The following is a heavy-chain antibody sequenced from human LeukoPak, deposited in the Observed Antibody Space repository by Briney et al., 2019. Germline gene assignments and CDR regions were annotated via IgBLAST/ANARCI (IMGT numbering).Heavy chain of an antibody. CDR3: ARQRDYDILTGYEFDP. Sequence: GEALKISCKGSGYRFTSYWIGWVRQMPGKGLEWMGIIHPADSDIRYSPSFQGQVTISADKSISTAYLQWSSLKASDTAMYYCARQRDYDILTGYEFDPWGQGTLVTVSS. V-gene: IGHV5-51*01. J-gene: IGHJ5*02. CDR1: GYRFTSYW. D-gene: IGHD3-9*01. CDR2: IHPADSDI.